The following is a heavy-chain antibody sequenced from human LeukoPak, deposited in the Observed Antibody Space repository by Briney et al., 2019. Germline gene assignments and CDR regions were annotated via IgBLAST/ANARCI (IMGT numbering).Heavy chain of an antibody. CDR2: IYYSGST. CDR1: GGSISSYY. CDR3: ARLILGYGDYYGMDV. V-gene: IGHV4-59*08. J-gene: IGHJ6*02. Sequence: SETLSLTCTVSGGSISSYYWSWIRQPPGKGLEWIGYIYYSGSTNYNPSLKSRVTISVDTSKNQFSLKLSSVTAADTAVYYCARLILGYGDYYGMDVWGQGTTVTVSS. D-gene: IGHD4-17*01.